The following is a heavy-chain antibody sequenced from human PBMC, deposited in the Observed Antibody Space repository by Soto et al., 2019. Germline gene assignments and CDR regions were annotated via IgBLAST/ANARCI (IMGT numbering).Heavy chain of an antibody. CDR1: GFSVSTRQ. V-gene: IGHV3-53*01. J-gene: IGHJ5*02. D-gene: IGHD3-10*01. Sequence: GGSLRLCCAACGFSVSTRQVALVLQAQGKGLEWVSVIFIGGTTQYAESVKGRFTISRDKSENTVVLQMNSVRAEDTAVYYCARLGPYASGTYSFRHNRLDPWGQGTQVTAPQ. CDR2: IFIGGTT. CDR3: ARLGPYASGTYSFRHNRLDP.